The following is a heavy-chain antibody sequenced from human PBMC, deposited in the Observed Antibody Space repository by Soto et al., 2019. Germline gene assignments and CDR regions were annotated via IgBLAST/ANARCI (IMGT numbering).Heavy chain of an antibody. Sequence: SETMSLTCSFSGFSLSSYYLSLIRPHPGKGLEWIGYIYYSGSTNYNPSLKSRVTISVDTSKNQFSLKLSSVTAADTAVYYCARDGEYSRYDSGGDAFDIWGQGTMVTVSS. CDR3: ARDGEYSRYDSGGDAFDI. J-gene: IGHJ3*02. CDR1: GFSLSSYY. CDR2: IYYSGST. D-gene: IGHD5-12*01. V-gene: IGHV4-59*01.